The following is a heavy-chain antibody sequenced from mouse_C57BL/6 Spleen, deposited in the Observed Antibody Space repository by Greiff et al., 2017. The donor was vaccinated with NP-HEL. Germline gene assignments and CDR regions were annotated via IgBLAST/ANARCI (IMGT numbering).Heavy chain of an antibody. J-gene: IGHJ4*01. D-gene: IGHD1-1*01. CDR2: IYPSDSET. CDR1: GYTFTSYW. CDR3: ARITTVVATRGAMDY. Sequence: QVQLQQSGAELVRPGSSVKLSCKASGYTFTSYWMDWVKQRPGQGLEWIGNIYPSDSETHYNQKFKDKATLTVDKSSSTAYMQLSSLTSEDSAVYYCARITTVVATRGAMDYWGQGTSVTVSS. V-gene: IGHV1-61*01.